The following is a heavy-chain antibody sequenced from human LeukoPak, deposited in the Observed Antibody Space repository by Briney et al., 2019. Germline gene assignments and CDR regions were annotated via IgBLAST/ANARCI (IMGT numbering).Heavy chain of an antibody. Sequence: PSETLSLTCTVPGGSISSYYWSWIRQPPGKGLEWIGYIYYSGSTNYNPSLKSRVTISVDTSKNQFSLKLSSVTAADTAVYYCARLSPHASGSYYNPDWGQGTLVTVSS. J-gene: IGHJ4*02. D-gene: IGHD3-10*01. CDR2: IYYSGST. CDR1: GGSISSYY. CDR3: ARLSPHASGSYYNPD. V-gene: IGHV4-59*08.